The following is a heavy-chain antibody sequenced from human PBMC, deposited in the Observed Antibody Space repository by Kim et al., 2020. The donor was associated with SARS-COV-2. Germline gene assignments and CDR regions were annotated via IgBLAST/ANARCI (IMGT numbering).Heavy chain of an antibody. CDR2: MSYSGTT. Sequence: SETLSLTCIVSGGSISINAYHWGWIRQPPGKGLEWIGSMSYSGTTYYNPSLKSRVTISVDTSKNRFSLTLSSVTAADTALYYCARHVQYTDGYVDYWGQGTLVTVSS. V-gene: IGHV4-39*01. CDR3: ARHVQYTDGYVDY. CDR1: GGSISINAYH. J-gene: IGHJ4*02. D-gene: IGHD5-18*01.